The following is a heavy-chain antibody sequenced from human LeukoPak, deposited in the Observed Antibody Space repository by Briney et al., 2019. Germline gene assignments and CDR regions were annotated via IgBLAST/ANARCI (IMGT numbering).Heavy chain of an antibody. J-gene: IGHJ4*02. CDR2: IIPIFGTA. D-gene: IGHD6-13*01. V-gene: IGHV1-69*13. Sequence: ASVKVSCKASGGTFSSYAISWVRQAPGQGLEWMGGIIPIFGTATYAQRFQGRVTITADESTSTAYMELSSLRSEDTAVYYCARQRYSSSWPFDYWGQGTLVTVSS. CDR1: GGTFSSYA. CDR3: ARQRYSSSWPFDY.